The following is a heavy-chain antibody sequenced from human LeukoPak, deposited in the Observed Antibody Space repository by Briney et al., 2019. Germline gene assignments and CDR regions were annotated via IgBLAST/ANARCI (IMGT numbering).Heavy chain of an antibody. Sequence: ASVRVSCKASGYTFTSYGISWVRQAPGQGLEWMGWISAYNGNTNYAQKLQGRVTMTTDTSTSTAYMELRSLRSDDTAVYYCARVDPYDSSAYYFDYWDQGTLVTVSS. V-gene: IGHV1-18*01. CDR1: GYTFTSYG. CDR3: ARVDPYDSSAYYFDY. J-gene: IGHJ4*02. D-gene: IGHD3-22*01. CDR2: ISAYNGNT.